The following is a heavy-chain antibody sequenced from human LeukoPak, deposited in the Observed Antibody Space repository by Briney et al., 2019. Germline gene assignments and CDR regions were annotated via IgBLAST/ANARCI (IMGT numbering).Heavy chain of an antibody. V-gene: IGHV3-66*04. CDR3: ARRVARTGIYAFDI. D-gene: IGHD1-1*01. CDR1: GITVSNNF. CDR2: IHMAGNP. J-gene: IGHJ3*02. Sequence: GGSLRLSCAASGITVSNNFMSWIRQAPGKGLEWVSVIHMAGNPYYTDSVKGRFTISRDNSKNTLYLQMNSLRAEDTAVYYCARRVARTGIYAFDIWGQGTMVTVSS.